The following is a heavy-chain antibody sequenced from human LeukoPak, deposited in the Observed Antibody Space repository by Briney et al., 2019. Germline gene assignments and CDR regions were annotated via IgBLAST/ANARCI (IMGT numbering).Heavy chain of an antibody. J-gene: IGHJ4*02. CDR1: GFTFSSYA. CDR2: ISSNGGST. Sequence: PGGSLRLSCSASGFTFSSYAMHWVRQAPGKGLEYVSAISSNGGSTYYADSVKGRFTISRDNSKNTLYLQMSSLGAEDTAAYYCVKEGAQRWLTYYFDYWGQGTLVTVSS. CDR3: VKEGAQRWLTYYFDY. V-gene: IGHV3-64D*09. D-gene: IGHD5-24*01.